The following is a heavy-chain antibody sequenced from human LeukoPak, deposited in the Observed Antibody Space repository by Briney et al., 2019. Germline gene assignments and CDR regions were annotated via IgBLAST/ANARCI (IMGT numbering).Heavy chain of an antibody. CDR2: ISSSSSYI. CDR1: GFTFIDYS. CDR3: ARLRDYFTHAFDI. J-gene: IGHJ3*02. Sequence: PGGSLRLSCAASGFTFIDYSVSWVRQAPGKGLEWVSSISSSSSYIFYADPLKGRFTISRDNAKNSLYLQMNSLRAEDTAVYYCARLRDYFTHAFDIWGQGTMVTVSS. D-gene: IGHD3-10*01. V-gene: IGHV3-21*01.